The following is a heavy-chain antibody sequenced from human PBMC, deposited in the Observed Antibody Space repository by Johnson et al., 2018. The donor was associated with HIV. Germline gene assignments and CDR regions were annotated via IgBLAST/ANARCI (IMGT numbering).Heavy chain of an antibody. CDR1: GFTVSSNY. J-gene: IGHJ3*02. D-gene: IGHD2-15*01. Sequence: VQLVESGGGLVQPGGSLRLSCEASGFTVSSNYMTWFRQAPGKGLEWVSVIYSGGSTYYTDSVKGRFTISRDNSKNTLYLQMNSLRAEDTAVYYCARELPGGDAFDIWGQGTMVTVSS. V-gene: IGHV3-53*01. CDR2: IYSGGST. CDR3: ARELPGGDAFDI.